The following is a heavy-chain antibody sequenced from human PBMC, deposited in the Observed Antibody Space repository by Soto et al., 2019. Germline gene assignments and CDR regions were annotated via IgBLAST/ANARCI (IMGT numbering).Heavy chain of an antibody. CDR2: IKQDGSEK. D-gene: IGHD3-10*01. J-gene: IGHJ5*02. V-gene: IGHV3-7*01. CDR3: ARALWFGELLSSGWFDP. Sequence: GGSLRLSCAASGFTFSSYWMSWVRQAPGKGLEWVANIKQDGSEKYYVDSVKGRFTISRDNAKNSLYLQINSLRAEDTAVYYCARALWFGELLSSGWFDPWGQGTLVTVSS. CDR1: GFTFSSYW.